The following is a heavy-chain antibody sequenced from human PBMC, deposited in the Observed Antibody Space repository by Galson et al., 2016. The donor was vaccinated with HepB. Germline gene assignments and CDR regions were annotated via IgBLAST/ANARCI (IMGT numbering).Heavy chain of an antibody. D-gene: IGHD5-18*01. J-gene: IGHJ4*02. V-gene: IGHV4-4*02. CDR1: GDSISSNTW. CDR2: MYHSGYT. Sequence: SETLSLTCAVSGDSISSNTWWSWVRQPPGKGLEWIGEMYHSGYTNYNPSLKSRVSVSVDTSKNQFSLKLTSLTAADTAFYYCARVQRDTGMVIDHWGQGLPVVVSS. CDR3: ARVQRDTGMVIDH.